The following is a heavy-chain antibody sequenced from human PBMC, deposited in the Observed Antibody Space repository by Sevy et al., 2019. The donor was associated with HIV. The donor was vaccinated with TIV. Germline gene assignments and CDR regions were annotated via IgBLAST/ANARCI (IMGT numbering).Heavy chain of an antibody. J-gene: IGHJ5*02. CDR1: GFSISNNY. CDR2: MYRGGSP. D-gene: IGHD2-15*01. Sequence: GGSLRLSCAASGFSISNNYTAWVRQAPGKGLEWVSVMYRGGSPYYADSVKGRFALSRDMSKNTVYLQMNSLMAEDTAVYYCARGYGGGGSCTAFDPWGQGTLVTVSS. CDR3: ARGYGGGGSCTAFDP. V-gene: IGHV3-53*01.